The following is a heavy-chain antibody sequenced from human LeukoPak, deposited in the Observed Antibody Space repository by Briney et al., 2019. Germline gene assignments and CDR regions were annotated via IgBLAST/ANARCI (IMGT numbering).Heavy chain of an antibody. V-gene: IGHV3-33*08. Sequence: PGGSLRLSCAASGFTFSSYGMRWVRQAPGKGLEWVAVIWYDGSNKYYADSVKGRFTISRDNSKNTLYLQMNSLRAEDTAVYYCASSTYYDFWSGYRNYAFDIWGQGTMVTVSS. J-gene: IGHJ3*02. D-gene: IGHD3-3*01. CDR3: ASSTYYDFWSGYRNYAFDI. CDR1: GFTFSSYG. CDR2: IWYDGSNK.